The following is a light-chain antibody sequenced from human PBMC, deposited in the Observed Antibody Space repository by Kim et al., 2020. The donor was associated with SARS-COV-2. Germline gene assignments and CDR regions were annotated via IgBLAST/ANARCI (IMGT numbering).Light chain of an antibody. CDR2: YDS. Sequence: SYELTQPPSVSVAPGKTARFTCGGDNIGSKGVHWYQQKPGQAPVLVIYYDSDRPSGIPERFSGSNSGYTATLTISRVEAGDEADYYCQVWDSSSDHRVFGGGTQLTVL. J-gene: IGLJ2*01. CDR3: QVWDSSSDHRV. CDR1: NIGSKG. V-gene: IGLV3-21*04.